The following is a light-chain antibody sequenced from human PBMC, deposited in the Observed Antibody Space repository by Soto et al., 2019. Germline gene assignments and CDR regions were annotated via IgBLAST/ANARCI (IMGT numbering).Light chain of an antibody. CDR1: SSNIGAGYD. Sequence: QSVLTQPPSVSGAPGQRVTISCTGSSSNIGAGYDVHWYQQLPGTAPKVVIYDTYRRPSGVPDRFSGSKSGTSASLAITGLQAEDEADYYCVLYMKGDIRVFGGGTKVTVL. CDR2: DTY. V-gene: IGLV1-40*01. J-gene: IGLJ2*01. CDR3: VLYMKGDIRV.